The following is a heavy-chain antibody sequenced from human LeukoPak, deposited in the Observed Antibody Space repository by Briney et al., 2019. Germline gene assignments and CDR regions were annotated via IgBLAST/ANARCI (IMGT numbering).Heavy chain of an antibody. Sequence: GGSLRLSCEASGFTFSLFAMNWVRQAPGKGLEWISSVGGQNSLTEFADSVKGRFTIFRDNSKNSVFLQMNSLRVEDTAVYYCAKERLGNDYWGQGTLVTVSS. CDR2: VGGQNSLT. V-gene: IGHV3-23*01. CDR3: AKERLGNDY. D-gene: IGHD3-22*01. CDR1: GFTFSLFA. J-gene: IGHJ4*02.